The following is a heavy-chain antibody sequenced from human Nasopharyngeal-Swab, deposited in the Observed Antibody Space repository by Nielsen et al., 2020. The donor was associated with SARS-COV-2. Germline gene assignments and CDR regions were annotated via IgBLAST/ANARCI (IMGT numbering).Heavy chain of an antibody. V-gene: IGHV3-23*01. CDR3: ARPSGVFQLSYGWYLLH. D-gene: IGHD2-2*01. J-gene: IGHJ1*01. Sequence: GGSLRLSCAASGFTFRSYAISWVRQAPGKGLEWVSVISGSDHTTYYADSVKGRFTISRDNSKNTVYLQINSLRAEDTAVYYCARPSGVFQLSYGWYLLHWGQGTLVTVSS. CDR2: ISGSDHTT. CDR1: GFTFRSYA.